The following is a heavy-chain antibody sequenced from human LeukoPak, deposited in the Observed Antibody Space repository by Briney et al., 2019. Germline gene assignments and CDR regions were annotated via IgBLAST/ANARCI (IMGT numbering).Heavy chain of an antibody. V-gene: IGHV3-48*01. CDR3: AELGITMIGGV. CDR1: GFTFSSYT. D-gene: IGHD3-10*02. J-gene: IGHJ6*04. Sequence: GGSLRLSCAASGFTFSSYTMNWVRQAPGKGLEWVSSISSTSSTKFYADSVKGRFTISRDNSKNTLYLQMSSLRAEDTAVYYCAELGITMIGGVWGKGTTVTISS. CDR2: ISSTSSTK.